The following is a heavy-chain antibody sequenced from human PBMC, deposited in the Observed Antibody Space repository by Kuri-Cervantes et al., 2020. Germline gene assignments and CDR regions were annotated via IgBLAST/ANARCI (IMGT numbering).Heavy chain of an antibody. J-gene: IGHJ4*02. CDR3: SRNNYVWGSYRSTGGGFDY. CDR1: GGSFSGYY. D-gene: IGHD3-16*02. CDR2: INHSANT. Sequence: SQTLSLTCAVSGGSFSGYYWSWIRQPPGKGLEWIGEINHSANTNYNPSLESRVTISVDTSKNQFSLKLSSVTAADTAVYYCSRNNYVWGSYRSTGGGFDYWGQGTLVTVSS. V-gene: IGHV4-34*01.